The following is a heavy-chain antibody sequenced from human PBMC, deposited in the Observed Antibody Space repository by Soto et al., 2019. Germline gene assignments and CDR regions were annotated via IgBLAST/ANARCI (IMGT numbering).Heavy chain of an antibody. Sequence: PGGSLRLSCAASGFTFSSYSMNWVRQAPGKGLEWVGRIKSKTDGGTTDYTAPVKGRFTISRDDSKNTLFLQMNSLKTEDTAVFYCTTSRYGEYYYGMDVWGQGTTVTVSS. CDR1: GFTFSSYS. CDR3: TTSRYGEYYYGMDV. J-gene: IGHJ6*02. V-gene: IGHV3-15*07. D-gene: IGHD3-10*01. CDR2: IKSKTDGGTT.